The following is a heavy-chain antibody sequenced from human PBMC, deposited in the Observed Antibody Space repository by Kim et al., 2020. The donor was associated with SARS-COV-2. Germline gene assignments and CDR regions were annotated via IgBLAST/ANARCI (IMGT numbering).Heavy chain of an antibody. D-gene: IGHD3-10*02. Sequence: ASVKGRFTISRDDSKNTAYLQMNSLKTEDTAVYYCTRHPQVITMSGFDPWGQGTLVTVSS. J-gene: IGHJ5*02. V-gene: IGHV3-73*01. CDR3: TRHPQVITMSGFDP.